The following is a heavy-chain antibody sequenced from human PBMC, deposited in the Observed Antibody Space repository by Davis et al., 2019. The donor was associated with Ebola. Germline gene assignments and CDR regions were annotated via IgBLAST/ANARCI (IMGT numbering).Heavy chain of an antibody. D-gene: IGHD3-3*01. J-gene: IGHJ6*02. CDR1: GYTFTSYG. Sequence: ASVKVSCKASGYTFTSYGISWVRQAPGQGLEWMGWISAYNGNTNYAQKLQGRVTMTTDTSTSTAYMELRSLRSDDTAVYYCARYNGVLEWLSLAGMDVWGQGTTVTVSS. CDR3: ARYNGVLEWLSLAGMDV. CDR2: ISAYNGNT. V-gene: IGHV1-18*01.